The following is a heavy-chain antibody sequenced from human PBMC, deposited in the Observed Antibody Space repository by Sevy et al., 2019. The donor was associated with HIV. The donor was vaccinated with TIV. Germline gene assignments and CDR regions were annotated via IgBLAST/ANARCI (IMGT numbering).Heavy chain of an antibody. CDR3: TRVLGTISPYYYYGLDV. CDR1: GFTFGDYA. Sequence: GGSLRLSCTGSGFTFGDYAMSWIRQAPGKGLGGVGFIRSQTYGGTTEYAASLKGRFTISRDNSKSIAYLQMNSLKTEDTAVYYCTRVLGTISPYYYYGLDVWGQGTTVTVSS. V-gene: IGHV3-49*03. J-gene: IGHJ6*02. D-gene: IGHD3-3*01. CDR2: IRSQTYGGTT.